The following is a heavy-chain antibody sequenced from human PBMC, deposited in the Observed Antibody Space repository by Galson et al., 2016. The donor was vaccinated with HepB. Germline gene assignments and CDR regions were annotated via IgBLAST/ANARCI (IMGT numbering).Heavy chain of an antibody. V-gene: IGHV3-74*01. J-gene: IGHJ4*02. CDR2: MNADGSQI. Sequence: SLRLSCAASRFGFREYWVQWIRQAPGKGLEWVSRMNADGSQIVYADSVRGRFTISRDNAMNMLYLQMNSLRAEDTAVYFCARDFQFSVDSWGQGTLVTVSS. CDR1: RFGFREYW. CDR3: ARDFQFSVDS. D-gene: IGHD5-24*01.